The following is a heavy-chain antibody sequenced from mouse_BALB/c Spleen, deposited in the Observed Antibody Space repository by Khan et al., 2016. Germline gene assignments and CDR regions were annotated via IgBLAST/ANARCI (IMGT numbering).Heavy chain of an antibody. CDR1: GYSFTSYT. J-gene: IGHJ2*01. CDR3: ARSSTTVVAPLDY. D-gene: IGHD1-1*01. Sequence: VQLQESGAELARPGASVKMSCKASGYSFTSYTMHWVKQRPGQGLEWLGFINPSSSYTNYNQNFKDKATLTADKSSSTAYMQLSSLTSEDSAVYFCARSSTTVVAPLDYWGQGTTLTVSS. CDR2: INPSSSYT. V-gene: IGHV1-4*01.